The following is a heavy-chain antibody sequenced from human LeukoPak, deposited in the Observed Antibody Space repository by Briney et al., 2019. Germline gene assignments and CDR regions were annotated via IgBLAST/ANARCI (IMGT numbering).Heavy chain of an antibody. CDR3: ARARGFYDSSGYYRPVNWFDP. V-gene: IGHV4-59*01. CDR2: IYYSGST. Sequence: PSETLSLTCTVSGGSISSYYWSWIRQPPGKGLEWIGYIYYSGSTNYNPSLKSRVTISVDTSKNQFSLKLSSVTAADTAVYYCARARGFYDSSGYYRPVNWFDPWGQGTLVTVSS. D-gene: IGHD3-22*01. J-gene: IGHJ5*02. CDR1: GGSISSYY.